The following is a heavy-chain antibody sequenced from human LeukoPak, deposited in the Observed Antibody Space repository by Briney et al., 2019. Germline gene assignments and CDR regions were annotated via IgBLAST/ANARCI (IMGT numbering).Heavy chain of an antibody. CDR1: GGTFSSYA. D-gene: IGHD6-6*01. V-gene: IGHV1-69*04. J-gene: IGHJ4*02. CDR3: ARGVREYSSSSATDY. CDR2: IIPILGIA. Sequence: SVKVSCKASGGTFSSYAISWVRQAPGQGLEWMGRIIPILGIANYAQKFQGRVTITADESTSTAYMELSSLRSEDTAVYYCARGVREYSSSSATDYWGQGTLVTVSS.